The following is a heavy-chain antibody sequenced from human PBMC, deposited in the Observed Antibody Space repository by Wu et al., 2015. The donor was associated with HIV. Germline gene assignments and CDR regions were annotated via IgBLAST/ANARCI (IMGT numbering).Heavy chain of an antibody. D-gene: IGHD5-18*01. CDR3: ARFVDTLMLDLDF. J-gene: IGHJ4*02. V-gene: IGHV1-2*02. CDR2: INPNSGDT. CDR1: GYTFTAYY. Sequence: QVQLVQSGAEMKKPGASVKVSCKASGYTFTAYYIHWLRQAPGQGLEWMGCINPNSGDTNYAQNFQGRVTMTRDTSISTAYMELRRLRYDDTAVYYCARFVDTLMLDLDFWGQGTLVDLSA.